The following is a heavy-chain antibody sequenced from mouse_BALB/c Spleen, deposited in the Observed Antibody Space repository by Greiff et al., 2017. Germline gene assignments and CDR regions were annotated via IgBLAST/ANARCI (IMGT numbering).Heavy chain of an antibody. CDR2: ILPGSGST. Sequence: QVQLKESGAELMKPGASVKISCKATGYTFSSYWIEWVKQRPGHGLEWIGEILPGSGSTNYNEKFKGKATFTADTSSNTAYMQLSSLTSEDSAVYYCAKGYGNYGAYWGQGTLVTVSA. J-gene: IGHJ3*01. D-gene: IGHD2-1*01. CDR1: GYTFSSYW. V-gene: IGHV1-9*01. CDR3: AKGYGNYGAY.